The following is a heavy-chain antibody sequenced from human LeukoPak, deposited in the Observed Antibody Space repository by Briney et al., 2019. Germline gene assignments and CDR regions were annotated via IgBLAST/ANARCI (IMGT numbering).Heavy chain of an antibody. D-gene: IGHD3-3*01. CDR2: IYHSGST. Sequence: SETLSLTCTVSGYSISSGYYWGWIRQPPGKGLEWIGSIYHSGSTYYNPSLKSRVTISADTSKNQFSLKVRSVTAADTAVYYCAREDPRSGYYAYDYWGQGMLVTVSS. V-gene: IGHV4-38-2*02. CDR3: AREDPRSGYYAYDY. CDR1: GYSISSGYY. J-gene: IGHJ4*02.